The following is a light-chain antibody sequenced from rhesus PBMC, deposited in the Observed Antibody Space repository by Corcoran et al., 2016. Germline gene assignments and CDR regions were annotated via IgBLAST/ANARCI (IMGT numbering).Light chain of an antibody. J-gene: IGKJ4*01. V-gene: IGKV1-25*01. Sequence: DIQMTQSPSSLSASVGDRVTITCRASQAITNDLAWYQQKPGPTTKLLIYEATSLQSGIPSRFSGSGSGTHFTLTISNLQSEDFATDSCQHYYSTPLTFGGGTKVDIK. CDR1: QAITND. CDR3: QHYYSTPLT. CDR2: EAT.